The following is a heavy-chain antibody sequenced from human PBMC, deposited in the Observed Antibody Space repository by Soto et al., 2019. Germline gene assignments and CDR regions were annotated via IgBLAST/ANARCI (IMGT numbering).Heavy chain of an antibody. V-gene: IGHV1-46*01. CDR2: IDPSGGST. CDR1: GYTFTKFH. J-gene: IGHJ4*02. Sequence: EASVKVSCKASGYTFTKFHIHWVRQAPGQGLEWMGMIDPSGGSTSDAQRFQGRVTMTRDTSTSTVYMELSSLRSEDTAVYYCAREIASFPWDYYDSSGYYALDYWGQGTLVTVSS. D-gene: IGHD3-22*01. CDR3: AREIASFPWDYYDSSGYYALDY.